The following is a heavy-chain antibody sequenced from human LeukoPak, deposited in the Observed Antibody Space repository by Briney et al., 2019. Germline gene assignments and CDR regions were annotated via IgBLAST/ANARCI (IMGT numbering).Heavy chain of an antibody. V-gene: IGHV1-69*13. J-gene: IGHJ4*02. CDR3: ARMSGSYFVRIDY. CDR2: IIPIFGTA. D-gene: IGHD1-26*01. CDR1: GGTFSSYA. Sequence: SVKVSCKASGGTFSSYAISWVRQAPGQGLEWMGGIIPIFGTANYAQKFQGRVTITADESTNTAYMDLSSLRSEDTAVYYCARMSGSYFVRIDYWGQGTLVTVSS.